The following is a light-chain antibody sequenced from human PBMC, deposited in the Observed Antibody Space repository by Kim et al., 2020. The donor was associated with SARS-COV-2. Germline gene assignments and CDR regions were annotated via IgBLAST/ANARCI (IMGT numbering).Light chain of an antibody. CDR3: QQYVVPPRT. CDR2: GTF. CDR1: QFIGKS. J-gene: IGKJ1*01. Sequence: EIVLTQSPGTLSLSPGERATLSCRASQFIGKSLAWYQQKPDQAPRLLIYGTFTRATGIPDRFSGTGSGTDFSLTIRRLEPEDFAVYYCQQYVVPPRTFGRGTKVDIK. V-gene: IGKV3-20*01.